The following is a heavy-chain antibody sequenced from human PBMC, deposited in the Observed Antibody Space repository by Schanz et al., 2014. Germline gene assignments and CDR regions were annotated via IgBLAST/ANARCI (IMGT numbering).Heavy chain of an antibody. J-gene: IGHJ4*01. CDR2: INPKSGER. D-gene: IGHD3-3*01. CDR1: GYTFTGHR. CDR3: AKDDRFSEWSPLGH. V-gene: IGHV1-2*02. Sequence: QVLLVQSGAEVKKPGASVKVSCKASGYTFTGHRMHWVRQAPGQGPEWMGWINPKSGERTYVQKFQGRVTRTPDTSINPAYMELSSLTSDDTAVYSGAKDDRFSEWSPLGHWGQEPWSPSPQ.